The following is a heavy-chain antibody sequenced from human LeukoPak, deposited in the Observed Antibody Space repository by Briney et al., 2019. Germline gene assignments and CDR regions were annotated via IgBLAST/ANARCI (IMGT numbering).Heavy chain of an antibody. CDR3: ARGRFGWPDY. D-gene: IGHD3-16*01. CDR2: INPNSGGT. Sequence: GASVKVSCKASGYTFSGYYMHWVRQAPGQGLEWMGWINPNSGGTNYAQKFQGRVTLTRDTSLSTAYMELSSLRSEDTAVYYCARGRFGWPDYWGQGTLVTVSS. CDR1: GYTFSGYY. J-gene: IGHJ4*02. V-gene: IGHV1-2*02.